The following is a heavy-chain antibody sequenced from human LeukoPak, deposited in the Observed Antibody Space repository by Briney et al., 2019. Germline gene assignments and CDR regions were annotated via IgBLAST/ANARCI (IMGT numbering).Heavy chain of an antibody. CDR3: ARDLLGSAISYSSGAWDY. J-gene: IGHJ4*02. CDR2: IIPLFGSA. CDR1: GGTFSNYA. D-gene: IGHD3-10*01. V-gene: IGHV1-69*13. Sequence: SVKVSCKASGGTFSNYAISWVRQAPGQGLEWMGGIIPLFGSADYTQKFQGRVTFTADESTSTAYMELSCLRPEDTAVYYCARDLLGSAISYSSGAWDYWGQGTLVTVSS.